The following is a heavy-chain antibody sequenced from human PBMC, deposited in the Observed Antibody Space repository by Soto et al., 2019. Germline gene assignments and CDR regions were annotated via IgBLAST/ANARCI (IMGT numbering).Heavy chain of an antibody. D-gene: IGHD5-18*01. V-gene: IGHV4-30-2*01. Sequence: SETLSLTCAVSGGSISSGGYSWSWIRQPPGKGLEWIGYIYHSGSTYYNPSLKSRVTISVDRSKNQFSLKLSSVTAADTAVYYCARDSGYSYGPIDYWGQGTLVTVSS. CDR1: GGSISSGGYS. CDR3: ARDSGYSYGPIDY. CDR2: IYHSGST. J-gene: IGHJ4*02.